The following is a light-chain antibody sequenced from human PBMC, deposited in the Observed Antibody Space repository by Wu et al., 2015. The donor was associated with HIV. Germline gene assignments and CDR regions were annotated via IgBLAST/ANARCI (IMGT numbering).Light chain of an antibody. Sequence: EIVMTQSPATLSVSPGERATLSCRASQRISSSLAWYQHRPGQAPRLLIYGASTRATGIPARFSGSGSGTEFTLTINRLEPEDFAVYYCQQYGYSQTFGQGTKVEIK. CDR2: GAS. CDR1: QRISSS. V-gene: IGKV3-15*01. CDR3: QQYGYSQT. J-gene: IGKJ1*01.